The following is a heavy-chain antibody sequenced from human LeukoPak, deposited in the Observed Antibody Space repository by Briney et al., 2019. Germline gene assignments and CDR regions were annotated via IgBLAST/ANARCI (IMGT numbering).Heavy chain of an antibody. CDR2: IYYSGST. J-gene: IGHJ4*02. CDR1: GASISSCY. Sequence: SETLSLTCTVSGASISSCYWSWIRQPPGKGMEWIGFIYYSGSTNYNPSLKSRVTISVDTSKNQFSLRLSSVTAADTAVYYCASPGIVAAGTDRGFDYWGQGTLVTVSS. V-gene: IGHV4-59*01. CDR3: ASPGIVAAGTDRGFDY. D-gene: IGHD6-13*01.